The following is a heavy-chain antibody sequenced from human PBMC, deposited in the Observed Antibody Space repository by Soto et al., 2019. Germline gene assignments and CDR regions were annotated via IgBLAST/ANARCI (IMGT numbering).Heavy chain of an antibody. Sequence: QITLKESGPTLVRPTQTLTLTGTFYGFSLRNSGVGVGWIRQPPGEALEWLALIYWDDDKRYSPSLKSRLTITRDTSKNQVVLTMTNIDPVDTATYYCAHRLQGSLDYAFDIWGQGTMVTVSS. CDR1: GFSLRNSGVG. CDR2: IYWDDDK. J-gene: IGHJ3*02. CDR3: AHRLQGSLDYAFDI. V-gene: IGHV2-5*02. D-gene: IGHD3-3*01.